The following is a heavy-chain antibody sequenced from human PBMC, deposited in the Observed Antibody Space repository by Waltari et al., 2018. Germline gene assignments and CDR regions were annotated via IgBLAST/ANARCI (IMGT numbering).Heavy chain of an antibody. CDR3: SYYGSSGHFYGMNV. CDR2: LIPITNEG. D-gene: IGHD3-16*01. J-gene: IGHJ6*02. Sequence: VQLVQSGAEVKRPGSSVRVSCKPSGGTFNNYAVSWVRQAPGQGLEWMGGLIPITNEGKFCEEFQRRLTIIADKSTDTVYMELTSLKSEDTAVYYCSYYGSSGHFYGMNVWGQGTTVTVSS. V-gene: IGHV1-69*06. CDR1: GGTFNNYA.